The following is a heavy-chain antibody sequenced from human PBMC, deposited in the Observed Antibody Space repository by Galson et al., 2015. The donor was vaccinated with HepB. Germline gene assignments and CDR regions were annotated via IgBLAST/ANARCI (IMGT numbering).Heavy chain of an antibody. CDR1: GFTFSDSY. Sequence: SLRLSCAASGFTFSDSYMSWIRQAPGKGLEWVSYISSSSSYTNYADSAKGRFTISRDNAKNSLYLQMNSLRAEDTAVYYCARDVSSGVGAIGWFDPWGQGTLVTVSS. J-gene: IGHJ5*02. V-gene: IGHV3-11*06. CDR2: ISSSSSYT. D-gene: IGHD1-26*01. CDR3: ARDVSSGVGAIGWFDP.